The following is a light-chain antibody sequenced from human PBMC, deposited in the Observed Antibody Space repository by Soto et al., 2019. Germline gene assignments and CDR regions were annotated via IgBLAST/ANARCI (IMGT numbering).Light chain of an antibody. Sequence: IVLTQSPGTLSLSTGERATLSCSASHSVSSTYLAWYQQNPGQAPRLLIYGASSRATGIPDRFSGSGSGTDFTLAISRLEPEEFPVYYWQQDGSSPPYNFGQGTKLEI. J-gene: IGKJ2*01. CDR3: QQDGSSPPYN. CDR2: GAS. CDR1: HSVSSTY. V-gene: IGKV3-20*01.